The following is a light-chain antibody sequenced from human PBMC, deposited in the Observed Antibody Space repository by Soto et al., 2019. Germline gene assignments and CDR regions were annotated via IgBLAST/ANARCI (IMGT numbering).Light chain of an antibody. CDR2: KAP. Sequence: DIQMTHSPSTLSGSVGARVTITCRASQTISSWLAWYQQKPGKAPKLLIYKAPTLKSGVPSRFRGSGSGTEFTLTISSMQHEDFATYYCQQANSFPLTFGGGTKVDIK. CDR1: QTISSW. V-gene: IGKV1-5*03. J-gene: IGKJ4*01. CDR3: QQANSFPLT.